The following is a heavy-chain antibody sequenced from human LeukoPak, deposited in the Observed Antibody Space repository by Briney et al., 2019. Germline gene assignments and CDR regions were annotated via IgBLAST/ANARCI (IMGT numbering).Heavy chain of an antibody. J-gene: IGHJ4*02. CDR3: ARSTAGFDY. CDR1: GFTFSNYW. Sequence: GGSLRLSCAASGFTFSNYWMTWVRQAPGKGLEWVANIKQDGSDIYYVDSVKDRFTISRDNAKNSLYLQMSSLRAEDTAVYYCARSTAGFDYWGQGTLVTVSS. D-gene: IGHD1-1*01. V-gene: IGHV3-7*01. CDR2: IKQDGSDI.